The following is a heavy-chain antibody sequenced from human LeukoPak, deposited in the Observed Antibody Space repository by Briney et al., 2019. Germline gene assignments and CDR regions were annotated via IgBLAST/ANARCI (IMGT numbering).Heavy chain of an antibody. CDR1: GGSITSNY. J-gene: IGHJ6*02. V-gene: IGHV4-59*01. D-gene: IGHD5/OR15-5a*01. CDR2: AYYNGGA. Sequence: SETLSLTCTVSGGSITSNYWSWIRQPPGKGLEWIGYAYYNGGANYNPSLKSRLTISVDTSKNQFSLNLSSVTAADTAAYYCAREVSPSDHYYYYGVDVWGRGTTVTVSS. CDR3: AREVSPSDHYYYYGVDV.